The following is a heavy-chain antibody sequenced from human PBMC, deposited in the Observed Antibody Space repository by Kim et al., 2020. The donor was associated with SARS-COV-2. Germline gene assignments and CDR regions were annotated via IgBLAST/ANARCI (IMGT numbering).Heavy chain of an antibody. D-gene: IGHD1-1*01. CDR3: ARVPNTNNWFDP. V-gene: IGHV4-4*02. J-gene: IGHJ5*02. Sequence: NYHPSLKSRVTISVDKSKNQFSLKLSSVTAADTAVYYCARVPNTNNWFDPWGQGTLVTVSS.